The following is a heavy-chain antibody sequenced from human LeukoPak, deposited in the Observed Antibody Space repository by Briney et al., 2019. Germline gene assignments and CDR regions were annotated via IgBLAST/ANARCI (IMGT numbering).Heavy chain of an antibody. V-gene: IGHV1-18*01. J-gene: IGHJ4*02. CDR3: ARGPYGSGSYKNDY. CDR2: ISAYNGNT. D-gene: IGHD3-10*01. Sequence: ASVKVSCKASGYTFTSYGISWVRQAPGQGLERMGWISAYNGNTNYAQKLQGRVTMTTDTSTSTAYMELRSLRSDDTAVYYCARGPYGSGSYKNDYWGQGTLVTVSS. CDR1: GYTFTSYG.